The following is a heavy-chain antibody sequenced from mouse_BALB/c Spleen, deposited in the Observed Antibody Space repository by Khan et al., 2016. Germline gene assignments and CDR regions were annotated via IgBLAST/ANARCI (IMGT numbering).Heavy chain of an antibody. CDR3: ARDDYRYDFDY. D-gene: IGHD2-14*01. CDR2: IRNKAGGYTT. V-gene: IGHV7-3*02. J-gene: IGHJ2*01. Sequence: EVELVESGGGLVQPGGSLRLSCATSGFTFTDYYMSWVRQPPGKALEWLGFIRNKAGGYTTEYSAPVKGRFTISRDNSPSILYLQMNNLRAEDSATDYCARDDYRYDFDYWGQGTTLTVSS. CDR1: GFTFTDYY.